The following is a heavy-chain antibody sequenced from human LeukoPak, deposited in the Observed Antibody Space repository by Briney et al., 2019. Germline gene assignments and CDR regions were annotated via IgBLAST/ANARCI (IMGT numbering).Heavy chain of an antibody. D-gene: IGHD3-10*01. V-gene: IGHV3-48*04. CDR3: ARLGIYYYYYMDV. J-gene: IGHJ6*03. CDR1: GFTFSSYS. CDR2: ISSSSSTI. Sequence: GGSLRLSCAASGFTFSSYSMNWVRQAPGKGLEWVSYISSSSSTIYYADSVKGRFTISRDNAKNSLYLQMNSLRAEDTAVYYCARLGIYYYYYMDVWGKGTAVTVSS.